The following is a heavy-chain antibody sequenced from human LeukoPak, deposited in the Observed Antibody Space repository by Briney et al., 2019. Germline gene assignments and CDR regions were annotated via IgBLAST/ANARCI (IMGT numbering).Heavy chain of an antibody. CDR1: GGSISSGGYY. J-gene: IGHJ5*02. Sequence: SETLSLTCTVSGGSISSGGYYWSWIRQHPGKGLEWIGYIYYSGSTYYNPSLKSRVTISVDTSKNQFSLKLSSVTAADTAVYYCASEVVPAATWSNWFDPWGQGTLVTVSS. CDR3: ASEVVPAATWSNWFDP. V-gene: IGHV4-31*03. D-gene: IGHD2-2*01. CDR2: IYYSGST.